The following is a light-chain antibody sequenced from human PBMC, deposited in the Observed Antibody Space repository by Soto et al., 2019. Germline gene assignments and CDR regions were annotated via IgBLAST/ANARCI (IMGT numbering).Light chain of an antibody. CDR1: SSNIGNNY. J-gene: IGLJ2*01. Sequence: QSVLTQPPSVSAAPGQKVTISCSGSSSNIGNNYVSWYQQLPGTAPKLLIYDNNKRPSGIPDRFSGSKSGTSATLDIIGLQTGDEADYYCGTWDSRRSGGVFGGGTKGTVL. CDR3: GTWDSRRSGGV. CDR2: DNN. V-gene: IGLV1-51*01.